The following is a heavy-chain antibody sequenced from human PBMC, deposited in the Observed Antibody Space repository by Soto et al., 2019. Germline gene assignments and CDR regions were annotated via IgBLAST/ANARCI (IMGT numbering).Heavy chain of an antibody. V-gene: IGHV4-4*02. Sequence: QVQLQESGPGLVKPSGTLSLTCTVSGGSISSSNWWNWVRQPPGKGLEWIGEIYHGGSTNYNPSLKSRATITVDKSKNQFSLKLTSVTAADTAVYYCARSYFGADYWGQGALVTVSS. CDR3: ARSYFGADY. CDR1: GGSISSSNW. J-gene: IGHJ4*02. D-gene: IGHD3-10*01. CDR2: IYHGGST.